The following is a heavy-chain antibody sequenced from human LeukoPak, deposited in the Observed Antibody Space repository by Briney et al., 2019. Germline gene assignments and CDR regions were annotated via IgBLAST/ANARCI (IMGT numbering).Heavy chain of an antibody. Sequence: SETLSLTCAVYGGSFSSYYWGWIRQPPGKGLEWIGSIYYSGSTYYNPSLKSRVTISVDTSKNQFSLKLSSVTAADTAVYYCARAKYYYDSSGFVDDAFDIWGQGTMVTVSS. J-gene: IGHJ3*02. D-gene: IGHD3-22*01. CDR2: IYYSGST. CDR1: GGSFSSYY. CDR3: ARAKYYYDSSGFVDDAFDI. V-gene: IGHV4-39*01.